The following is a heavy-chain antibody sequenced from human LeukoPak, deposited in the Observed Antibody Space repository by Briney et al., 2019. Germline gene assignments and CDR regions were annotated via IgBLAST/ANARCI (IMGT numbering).Heavy chain of an antibody. V-gene: IGHV3-30*04. Sequence: PGGSLRLSCAASGFTFSSYAMHWVRQAPGKGLEWVAVISYDGSNKYYADSVKGRFTISRDNSKNTLYLQMNSLRAEDTAVYYCAKDQFRVGVTMIVVVTGFDYWGQGTLVTVSS. D-gene: IGHD3-22*01. CDR1: GFTFSSYA. CDR3: AKDQFRVGVTMIVVVTGFDY. J-gene: IGHJ4*02. CDR2: ISYDGSNK.